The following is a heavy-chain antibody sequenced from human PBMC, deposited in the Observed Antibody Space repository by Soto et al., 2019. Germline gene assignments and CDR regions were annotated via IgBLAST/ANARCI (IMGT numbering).Heavy chain of an antibody. J-gene: IGHJ6*02. CDR2: IYYSGST. V-gene: IGHV4-30-4*01. CDR3: ARAMYYYYGMDV. Sequence: SETLSLTCTVSGGSISSGDYYWSWIRQPPGKGLEWIGYIYYSGSTYYNPSLKSRVTISVDTSKNQFSLKLSSVTAADTAVYYCARAMYYYYGMDVWGQGTTVTVS. CDR1: GGSISSGDYY.